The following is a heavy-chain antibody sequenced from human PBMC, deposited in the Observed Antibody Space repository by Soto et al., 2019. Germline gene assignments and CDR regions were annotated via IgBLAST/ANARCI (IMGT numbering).Heavy chain of an antibody. Sequence: QVQLVQSGAEVKKPGSSVKVSCKASGGTFSSYAISWVRQAPGQGLEWMGKIITMFGSTNYAQRFQGRVTITADESTGTAYMELSSLRSNDTAVYYCASNAVSDYGMDVWGQGTTVIVSS. CDR2: IITMFGST. CDR1: GGTFSSYA. V-gene: IGHV1-69*15. CDR3: ASNAVSDYGMDV. J-gene: IGHJ6*02.